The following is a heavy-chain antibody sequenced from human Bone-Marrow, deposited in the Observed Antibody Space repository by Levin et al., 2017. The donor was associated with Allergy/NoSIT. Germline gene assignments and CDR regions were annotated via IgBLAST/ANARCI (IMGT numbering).Heavy chain of an antibody. CDR3: ARGPDSWYPRFDP. Sequence: PSETLSLTCDVSGFSLRSGNTYWAWIRQSPGKGLEFIGTIHQTGNTYYSLSFQSRVNMSVDTSKNQFSLQLTSVTAADTAVYYCARGPDSWYPRFDPWGQGTLVTVSS. J-gene: IGHJ5*02. CDR1: GFSLRSGNTY. CDR2: IHQTGNT. V-gene: IGHV4-38-2*01. D-gene: IGHD6-13*01.